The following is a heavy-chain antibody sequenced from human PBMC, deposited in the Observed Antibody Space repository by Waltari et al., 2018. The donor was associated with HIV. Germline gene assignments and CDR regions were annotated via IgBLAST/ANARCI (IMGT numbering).Heavy chain of an antibody. V-gene: IGHV3-30*01. J-gene: IGHJ4*02. CDR3: ARDITGDDDY. CDR2: ISYDGSNK. Sequence: QVQLVECGGGVVQPGRSLRLSCAASGFTFSSYAMHWVRQAPGKGLEWVAVISYDGSNKYYADSVEGRFTISRDNSKNTLYLQMNSLRAEDTAVYYCARDITGDDDYWGQGTLVTVSS. D-gene: IGHD7-27*01. CDR1: GFTFSSYA.